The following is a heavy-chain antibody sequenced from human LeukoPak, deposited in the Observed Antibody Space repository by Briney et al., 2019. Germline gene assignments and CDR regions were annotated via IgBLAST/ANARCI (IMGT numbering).Heavy chain of an antibody. Sequence: GGSLRLSCAASRFTFSSYAMSWVRQAPGKGLEWVSAISGSGGSTYYADSVKGRFTISRDNSKNTLYLQMNSLRAEDTAVYYCAKQALITMIVVVNPFDYWGQGTLVTVSS. CDR3: AKQALITMIVVVNPFDY. J-gene: IGHJ4*02. V-gene: IGHV3-23*01. CDR1: RFTFSSYA. D-gene: IGHD3-22*01. CDR2: ISGSGGST.